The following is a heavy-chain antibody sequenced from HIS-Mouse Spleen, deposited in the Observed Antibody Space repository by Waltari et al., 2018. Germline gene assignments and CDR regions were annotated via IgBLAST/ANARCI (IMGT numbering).Heavy chain of an antibody. CDR2: YNPNSGGP. CDR3: ARESSGTGTAFDI. CDR1: GYTFTGYY. D-gene: IGHD1-26*01. Sequence: QVQLVQSGAEVKKPGASVKVSCKASGYTFTGYYMHWVRQAPGKGLEWMGWYNPNSGGPNYAQKFQGRVTMTRDTSISTAYMELSRLRSDDTAVYYCARESSGTGTAFDIWGQGTMVTVSS. V-gene: IGHV1-2*02. J-gene: IGHJ3*02.